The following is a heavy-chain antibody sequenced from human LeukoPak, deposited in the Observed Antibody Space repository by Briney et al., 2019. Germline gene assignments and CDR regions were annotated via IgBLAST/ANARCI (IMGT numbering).Heavy chain of an antibody. CDR2: ISWDGGST. CDR3: AKDSHWILFDD. Sequence: PGGSLRLSCAASGFTFGDYAMHWVRQAPGKGLEWVSLISWDGGSTYYADSVKGRFTISRDNAKNTLYLQMNSLRDEDTAVYYCAKDSHWILFDDWGQGTLVTVSS. J-gene: IGHJ4*02. CDR1: GFTFGDYA. V-gene: IGHV3-43D*03. D-gene: IGHD2-2*03.